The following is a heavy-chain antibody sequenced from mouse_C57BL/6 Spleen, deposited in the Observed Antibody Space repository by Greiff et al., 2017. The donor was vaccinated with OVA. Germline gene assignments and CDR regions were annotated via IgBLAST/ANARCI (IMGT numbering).Heavy chain of an antibody. V-gene: IGHV1-69*01. CDR1: GYTFPSYW. Sequence: QVQLQQPGAELVMPGASVKLSCKASGYTFPSYWMHWVKQRPGQGLEWIGEIDPSDSYTNYNQKFKGKSTLTVDKSSSTAYMQLSSLTSEDSAVYYCAFYYGNLHWYFDVWGTGTTVTVSS. J-gene: IGHJ1*03. CDR3: AFYYGNLHWYFDV. CDR2: IDPSDSYT. D-gene: IGHD2-1*01.